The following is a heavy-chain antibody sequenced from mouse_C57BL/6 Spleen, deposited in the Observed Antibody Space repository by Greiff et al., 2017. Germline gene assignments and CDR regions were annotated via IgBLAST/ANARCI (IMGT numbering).Heavy chain of an antibody. Sequence: VQLQESGAELVKPGASVKLSCKASGYTFTSYWMHWVKQRPGQGLEWIGMIHPNSGSTNYNEKFKSKATLTVDKSSSTAYMQLSSLTSEDSAVYYCARITTVVAYWYFDVWGTGTTVTVSS. V-gene: IGHV1-64*01. CDR3: ARITTVVAYWYFDV. CDR2: IHPNSGST. J-gene: IGHJ1*03. D-gene: IGHD1-1*01. CDR1: GYTFTSYW.